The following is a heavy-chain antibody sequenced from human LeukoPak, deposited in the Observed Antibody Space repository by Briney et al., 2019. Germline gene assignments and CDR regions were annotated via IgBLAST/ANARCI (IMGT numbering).Heavy chain of an antibody. CDR2: ISAYNGNT. Sequence: ASVKVSCKASGYTFTSYGISWVRQAPGQGLEWMGWISAYNGNTNYAQKLQGRVTMTTDTSTSTAYMELRSLRSDDTAVYYCARDRRYSGSYYSDYWGQGTLVTVSS. CDR3: ARDRRYSGSYYSDY. J-gene: IGHJ4*02. D-gene: IGHD1-26*01. CDR1: GYTFTSYG. V-gene: IGHV1-18*01.